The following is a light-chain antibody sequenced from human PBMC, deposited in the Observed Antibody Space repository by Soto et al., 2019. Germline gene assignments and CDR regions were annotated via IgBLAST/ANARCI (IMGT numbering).Light chain of an antibody. J-gene: IGKJ2*01. V-gene: IGKV4-1*01. CDR3: QQYYSTPYT. Sequence: DIVMTQSPDSLAVSLGERATINCKSSQSVLYSSNNKNYLAWYQQKPGQPPKLLIYWASTRESGVPDRFSGSGSGTDFTLTISSLQAEDVAAYYCQQYYSTPYTFGRGTKLEIK. CDR1: QSVLYSSNNKNY. CDR2: WAS.